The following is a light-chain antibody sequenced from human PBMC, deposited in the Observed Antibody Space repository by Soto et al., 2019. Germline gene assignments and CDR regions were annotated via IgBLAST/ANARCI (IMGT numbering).Light chain of an antibody. CDR1: SSDVGGYNY. CDR2: EVN. V-gene: IGLV2-14*01. CDR3: SSHTSSNTVV. Sequence: QSALTQPASVSGSPGQSITISCTGTSSDVGGYNYVFWYQHHPGKAPKLMIYEVNNRPSGVSDRFSGSKSGNTASLTISGLQAEDEADYYCSSHTSSNTVVFGGGTRSPS. J-gene: IGLJ2*01.